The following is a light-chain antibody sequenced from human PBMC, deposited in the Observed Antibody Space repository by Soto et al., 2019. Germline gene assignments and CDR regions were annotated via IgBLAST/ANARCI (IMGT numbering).Light chain of an antibody. CDR3: CSYAGSYTAPYV. V-gene: IGLV2-11*01. CDR2: DVS. CDR1: SSDVGGYNY. J-gene: IGLJ1*01. Sequence: ALTQPRSVSGSPGQSVTISCTGTSSDVGGYNYVSWYQQHPGKAPKLMIYDVSKRPSGVPDRFSGSKSGNTASLTISGLQAEDEADYYCCSYAGSYTAPYVFGTGTKVTVL.